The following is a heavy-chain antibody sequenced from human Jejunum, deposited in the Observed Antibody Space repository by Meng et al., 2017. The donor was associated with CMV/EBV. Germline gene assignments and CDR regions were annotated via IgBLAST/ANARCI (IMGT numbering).Heavy chain of an antibody. CDR1: PFSGSA. V-gene: IGHV3-73*01. CDR2: IRSKANSYAT. J-gene: IGHJ4*02. Sequence: PFSGSAIHWVRQASGKGLEWVGRIRSKANSYATAYAASVKGRFTISRDDSRNTAYLQMSSLKTEDTAVYYCTRPQSYGSGSYYDFWGQGTLVTVSS. D-gene: IGHD3-10*01. CDR3: TRPQSYGSGSYYDF.